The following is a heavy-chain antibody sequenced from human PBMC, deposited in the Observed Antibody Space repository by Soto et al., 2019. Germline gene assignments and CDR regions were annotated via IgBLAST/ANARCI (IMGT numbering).Heavy chain of an antibody. D-gene: IGHD6-13*01. J-gene: IGHJ6*02. CDR2: IWYDGSNK. CDR3: ARGSSGMDG. V-gene: IGHV3-33*01. CDR1: GFTFSSYG. Sequence: GGSLRLSCAPSGFTFSSYGIHWVRQAPGKGLEWVAVIWYDGSNKYYADSVKGRFTISRDNSKNTLYLQMNSLRAEDTAVYYCARGSSGMDGWGQGTTVTFSS.